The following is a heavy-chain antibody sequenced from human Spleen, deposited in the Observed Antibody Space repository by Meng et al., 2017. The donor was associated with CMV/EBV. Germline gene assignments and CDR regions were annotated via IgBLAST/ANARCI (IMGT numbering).Heavy chain of an antibody. CDR2: IYYSAST. CDR3: ARYSGWYGVDY. Sequence: CTGSGGAVSSGGCYWSWIRQPPGKGLEWIGYIYYSASTNYNPSLKSRVTISVDTSKNQFSLKLSSVTAADTAVYYCARYSGWYGVDYWGQGTLVTVSS. D-gene: IGHD6-19*01. V-gene: IGHV4-61*08. J-gene: IGHJ4*02. CDR1: GGAVSSGGCY.